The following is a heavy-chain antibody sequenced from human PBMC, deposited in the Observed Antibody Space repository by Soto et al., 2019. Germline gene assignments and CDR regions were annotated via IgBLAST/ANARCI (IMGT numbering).Heavy chain of an antibody. J-gene: IGHJ5*02. V-gene: IGHV3-74*01. CDR2: INSDGSNA. Sequence: GGSMRLSCVASGFTFNRHWMHWVRQTPGKGLVWVSFINSDGSNATYADSVKARFTISRDNAKNTLFLQMNSLRPEDTAVYYCARHLNSIDAWGQGTPVTVSS. D-gene: IGHD1-26*01. CDR1: GFTFNRHW. CDR3: ARHLNSIDA.